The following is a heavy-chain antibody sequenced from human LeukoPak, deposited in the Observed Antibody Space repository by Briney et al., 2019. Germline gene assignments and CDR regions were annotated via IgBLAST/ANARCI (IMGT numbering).Heavy chain of an antibody. Sequence: ASVKVSCKASGGTFSSYAISWVRQAPGQGLEWMGWISAYNGNTDYAQKLQGRVTMTIDTSTSTAYMELRSLRSDDTAVYHCARAGDIVVVAVAGAGYYYMDVWGKGTTVTVSS. CDR2: ISAYNGNT. CDR1: GGTFSSYA. V-gene: IGHV1-18*01. D-gene: IGHD2-2*01. J-gene: IGHJ6*03. CDR3: ARAGDIVVVAVAGAGYYYMDV.